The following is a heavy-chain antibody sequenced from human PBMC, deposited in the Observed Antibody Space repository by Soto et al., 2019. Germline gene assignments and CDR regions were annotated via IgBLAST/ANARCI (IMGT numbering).Heavy chain of an antibody. V-gene: IGHV3-74*02. CDR3: ARLLAPKYFDL. CDR2: IGPDGSST. Sequence: ESGGGVVQPGGSLRLSCAASGFTFSNSWMHWVRQAPGKGLVWVSRIGPDGSSTVYADSVKGRFTISRDNAKNTLFLQMSSLRAEDTAVYYCARLLAPKYFDLWGRGTLVTVSS. J-gene: IGHJ2*01. CDR1: GFTFSNSW. D-gene: IGHD2-8*02.